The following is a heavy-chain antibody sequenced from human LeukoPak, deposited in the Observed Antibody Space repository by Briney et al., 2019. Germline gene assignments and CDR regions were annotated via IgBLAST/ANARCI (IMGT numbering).Heavy chain of an antibody. CDR3: ARDGNPWNLDV. V-gene: IGHV4-59*01. CDR1: GXSISPYY. CDR2: IYYSGRT. D-gene: IGHD1-26*01. J-gene: IGHJ2*01. Sequence: SETLSLTCTVSGXSISPYYWTWIRQSPGKALEWIGYIYYSGRTSYNPSLKSRVTMSVDTSKNQFSLQLSSVTAADTAVYYCARDGNPWNLDVWGRGTLVTVSS.